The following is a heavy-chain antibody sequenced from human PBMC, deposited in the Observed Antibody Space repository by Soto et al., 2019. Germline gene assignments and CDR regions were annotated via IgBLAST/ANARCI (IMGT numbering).Heavy chain of an antibody. D-gene: IGHD6-19*01. V-gene: IGHV1-69*13. CDR3: ARGHSSGWFYFDY. CDR2: IIPIFGKA. CDR1: GGTFSSDA. Sequence: SVKVSCKSSGGTFSSDAISWVRQAPGQGLEWMGGIIPIFGKANYAQKFQGRVTISADESTSTAYMELSSLRSEDTAVYYCARGHSSGWFYFDYWGQGTLVTVSS. J-gene: IGHJ4*02.